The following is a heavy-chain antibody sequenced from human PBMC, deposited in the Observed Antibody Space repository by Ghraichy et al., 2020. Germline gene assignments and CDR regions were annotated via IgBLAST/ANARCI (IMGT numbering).Heavy chain of an antibody. CDR1: GFTFGSHA. V-gene: IGHV3-23*01. CDR2: ITGSGNSI. CDR3: TNGLGGYGSGSHYFDY. J-gene: IGHJ4*02. D-gene: IGHD3-10*01. Sequence: FCRGSGFTFGSHAMSWVRQAPGKGLEWVSAITGSGNSIYYADSVKGRFIISRDNSKNTVYLQMNTLRDEDTAVYYCTNGLGGYGSGSHYFDYWGQGTLVTVSS.